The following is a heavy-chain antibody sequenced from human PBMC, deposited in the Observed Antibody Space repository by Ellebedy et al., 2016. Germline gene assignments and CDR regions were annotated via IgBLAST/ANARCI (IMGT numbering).Heavy chain of an antibody. CDR1: GDTLTSYV. CDR2: ISAYIGNT. Sequence: ASVKVSXXASGDTLTSYVVSWVRQAPGQGLEWMGWISAYIGNTKYSQKIQGRVTITRDTSASTAYMDLSSLRSEDTAVYYCARDPTVTSYHFDYWGQGTLVTVSS. J-gene: IGHJ4*02. D-gene: IGHD4-17*01. CDR3: ARDPTVTSYHFDY. V-gene: IGHV1-18*01.